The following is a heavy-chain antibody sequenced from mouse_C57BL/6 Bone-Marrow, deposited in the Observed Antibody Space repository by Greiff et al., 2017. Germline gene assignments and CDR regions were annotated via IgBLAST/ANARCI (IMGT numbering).Heavy chain of an antibody. CDR1: GFTFSDYY. D-gene: IGHD1-1*01. CDR2: ISNGGGST. CDR3: ASQGDYYGSSPEG. Sequence: EVKVEESGGGLVQPGGSLKLSCAASGFTFSDYYMYWVRQTPEKRLEWVAYISNGGGSTYYPDTVKGRFTISRDNAKNTLYLQMSRLKSEDTAMYYCASQGDYYGSSPEGWGQGTLVTVSA. V-gene: IGHV5-12*01. J-gene: IGHJ3*01.